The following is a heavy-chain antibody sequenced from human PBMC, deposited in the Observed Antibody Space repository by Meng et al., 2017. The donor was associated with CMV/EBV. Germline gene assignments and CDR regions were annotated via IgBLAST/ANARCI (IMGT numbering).Heavy chain of an antibody. J-gene: IGHJ6*02. CDR3: ARGGRDVLRCLEWLPGRYGMDV. Sequence: SETLSLTCAVYGGSFSGYYWSWIRQPPGKGLEWIGEINHSGSTNYNPSLKSRVTISVDTSKNQFSLKLSSVTAADTAVYYCARGGRDVLRCLEWLPGRYGMDVWGQGTTVTVSS. V-gene: IGHV4-34*01. CDR1: GGSFSGYY. CDR2: INHSGST. D-gene: IGHD3-3*01.